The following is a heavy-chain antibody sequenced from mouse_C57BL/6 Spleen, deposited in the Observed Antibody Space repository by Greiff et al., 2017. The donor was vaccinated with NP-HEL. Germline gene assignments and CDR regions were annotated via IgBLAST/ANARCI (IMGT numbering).Heavy chain of an antibody. CDR1: GYTFTSYG. D-gene: IGHD1-1*01. Sequence: QVQLQQSGAELARPGASVKLSCKASGYTFTSYGISWVKQRTGQGLEWIGEIYPRSGNTYYNEKFKGKATLTADKSSSTAYMELRSLTSEDSAVYFCARSYGSRDYYAMDYWGQGTSVTVSS. V-gene: IGHV1-81*01. J-gene: IGHJ4*01. CDR2: IYPRSGNT. CDR3: ARSYGSRDYYAMDY.